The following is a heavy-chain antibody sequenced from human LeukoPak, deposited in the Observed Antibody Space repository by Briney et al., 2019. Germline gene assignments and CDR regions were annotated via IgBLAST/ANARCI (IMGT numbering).Heavy chain of an antibody. CDR3: ARDRYYGSGSDVRFDP. V-gene: IGHV4-34*01. Sequence: SETLSLTCAVYGGSFSGYYWSWIRQPPGKGLEWIGEINHSGSTNYNPSLKSRVTISVDTSKNQFSLKLSSVTAADTAVYYCARDRYYGSGSDVRFDPWDQGTLVTVSS. CDR2: INHSGST. D-gene: IGHD3-10*01. CDR1: GGSFSGYY. J-gene: IGHJ5*02.